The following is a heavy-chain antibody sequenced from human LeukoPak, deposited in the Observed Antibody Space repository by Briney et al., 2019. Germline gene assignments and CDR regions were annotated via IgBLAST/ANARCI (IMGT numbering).Heavy chain of an antibody. Sequence: SETLSLTCTVPGGSISSYYWSWIRQRPGKGLGSNVYIYYSGSTNSNSSLKSRVTISVDSSKNQFSLKLSSVTAADTAVYYCARAAGVDYDSSGYHDYWGQGTLVTVSS. D-gene: IGHD3-22*01. V-gene: IGHV4-59*01. CDR1: GGSISSYY. CDR3: ARAAGVDYDSSGYHDY. J-gene: IGHJ4*02. CDR2: IYYSGST.